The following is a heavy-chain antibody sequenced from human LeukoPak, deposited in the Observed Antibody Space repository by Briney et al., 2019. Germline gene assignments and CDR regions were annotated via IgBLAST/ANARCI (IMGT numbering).Heavy chain of an antibody. J-gene: IGHJ4*02. Sequence: PSETLSLTCAVYGGSFSGYYWSWIRQPPGKGLEWIGSIYYSGSTYYNPSLKSRVTISVDTSKNQFSLKLSSVTAADTAVYYCARQHLQLWLYYFDYWGQGTLVTVSS. CDR3: ARQHLQLWLYYFDY. CDR1: GGSFSGYY. V-gene: IGHV4-34*01. CDR2: IYYSGST. D-gene: IGHD5-18*01.